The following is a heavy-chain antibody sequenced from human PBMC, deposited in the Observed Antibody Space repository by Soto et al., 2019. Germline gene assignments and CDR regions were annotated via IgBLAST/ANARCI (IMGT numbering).Heavy chain of an antibody. CDR2: ISAHNGNT. J-gene: IGHJ2*01. CDR3: ARSWYSTTRYFDF. Sequence: QVQLVQSGPEVKRPGASVKVSCKTSGYTFTSYGISWVRQAPGQGLEWMGWISAHNGNTNYAQKVQGRVTMTTDTSTSTASMELTSLRSDDTAVYYCARSWYSTTRYFDFWGRGTLVTVSS. CDR1: GYTFTSYG. V-gene: IGHV1-18*01. D-gene: IGHD1-26*01.